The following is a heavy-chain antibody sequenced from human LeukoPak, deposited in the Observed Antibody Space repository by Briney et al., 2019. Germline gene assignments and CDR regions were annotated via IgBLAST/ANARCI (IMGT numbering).Heavy chain of an antibody. Sequence: VKVSCKASGGTFSSYAISWVRQAPGQGLEWMGGIIPIFGTANYAQKFQGRVTITADESTSTAYMELSSLRSEDTAVYYCASSGRRDGYNYRFGAFDIWGQGTMVTVSS. CDR1: GGTFSSYA. CDR2: IIPIFGTA. J-gene: IGHJ3*02. V-gene: IGHV1-69*13. D-gene: IGHD5-24*01. CDR3: ASSGRRDGYNYRFGAFDI.